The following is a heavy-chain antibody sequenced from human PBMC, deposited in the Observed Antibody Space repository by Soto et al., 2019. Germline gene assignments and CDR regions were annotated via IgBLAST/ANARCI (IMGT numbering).Heavy chain of an antibody. J-gene: IGHJ5*01. Sequence: PSQTLSLPCAISGDSVSNRSAAWNWIRQSPSRGLEWLGRTYYTSRWYNDYAVSVISRITINPDTSKNQFSLQLNSVTPEDTAVYYCARDRSPGSTSWYDCWGRGTLVTVSS. D-gene: IGHD2-2*01. CDR1: GDSVSNRSAA. CDR2: TYYTSRWYN. CDR3: ARDRSPGSTSWYDC. V-gene: IGHV6-1*01.